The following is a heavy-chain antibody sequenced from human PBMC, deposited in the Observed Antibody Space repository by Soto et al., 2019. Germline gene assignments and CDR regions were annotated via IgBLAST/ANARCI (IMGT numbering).Heavy chain of an antibody. Sequence: GESLKISCKGPGHLFNNHWIGWVRQTPGKGLEWMGLIFTRDSETKTSPSFQGHVSFSVDNSINTVYLQWTSLKTTDTGTYFCARGYFDSGHGYDLWGQGTLVTVSS. J-gene: IGHJ5*02. CDR3: ARGYFDSGHGYDL. V-gene: IGHV5-51*01. D-gene: IGHD3-10*01. CDR1: GHLFNNHW. CDR2: IFTRDSET.